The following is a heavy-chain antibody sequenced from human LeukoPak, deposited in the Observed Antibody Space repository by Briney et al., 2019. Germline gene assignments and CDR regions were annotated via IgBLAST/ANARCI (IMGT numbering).Heavy chain of an antibody. CDR2: ISGSGGST. J-gene: IGHJ4*02. V-gene: IGHV3-23*01. CDR3: AKSEGIRDYYDSSGYYYDY. Sequence: RGSLRLSCAASGFTFSSYAMSWVRQAPGKGLEWVSAISGSGGSTYYADSVKGRFTISRDNSKNTLYLQMNSLRAEDTAVYYCAKSEGIRDYYDSSGYYYDYWGQGTLVTVSS. D-gene: IGHD3-22*01. CDR1: GFTFSSYA.